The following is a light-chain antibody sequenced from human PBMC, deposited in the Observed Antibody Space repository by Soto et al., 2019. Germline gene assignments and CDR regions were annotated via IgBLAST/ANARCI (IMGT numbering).Light chain of an antibody. CDR1: QSVSSD. Sequence: EIVLTQSPATLSSSPGERATLSCRASQSVSSDFAWYQQKPGQVPRLLIYDASNRATGIPARFSGSGSGTDFTLTISSLEPEDFAVNYCQHLHYFAPGTKVDVK. V-gene: IGKV3-11*01. CDR3: QHLHY. J-gene: IGKJ3*01. CDR2: DAS.